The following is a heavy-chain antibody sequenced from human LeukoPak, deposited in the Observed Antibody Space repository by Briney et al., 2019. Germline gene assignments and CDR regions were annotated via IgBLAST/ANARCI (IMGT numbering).Heavy chain of an antibody. J-gene: IGHJ3*02. CDR1: GYTFTSYG. CDR3: ARDLLYCSGGSCYSLDAFDI. Sequence: GASVKVSCKASGYTFTSYGISWARQAPGQGLEWMGWISAYNGNTNYAQKLQGRVTMTTDTSTSTAYMELRSLRSDDTAVYYCARDLLYCSGGSCYSLDAFDIWGQGTMVTVSS. CDR2: ISAYNGNT. V-gene: IGHV1-18*04. D-gene: IGHD2-15*01.